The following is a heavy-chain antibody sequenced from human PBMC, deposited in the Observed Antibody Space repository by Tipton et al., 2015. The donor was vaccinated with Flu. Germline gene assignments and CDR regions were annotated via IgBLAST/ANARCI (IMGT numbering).Heavy chain of an antibody. V-gene: IGHV4-38-2*01. D-gene: IGHD3-10*02. CDR2: VHRTGNP. Sequence: SLTCSVSGDSIGSGYFWGWIRQPPGQGLEWIGNVHRTGNPYYNPSLKSRVTISVDTSKNQFSLRLSSVTAADTAVYYCARHTGDSVRGVIDYWGQGTLVTVSS. CDR3: ARHTGDSVRGVIDY. CDR1: GDSIGSGYF. J-gene: IGHJ4*02.